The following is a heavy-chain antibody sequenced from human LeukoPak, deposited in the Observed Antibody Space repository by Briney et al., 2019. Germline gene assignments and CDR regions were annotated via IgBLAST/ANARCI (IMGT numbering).Heavy chain of an antibody. Sequence: PSETLSLXCAVSGGSISSYYWSWIRQPAGKGLEWIGRIYTSGSTNYNPSLKSRVTMSVDTSKNQFSLKLSSVTAADTAVYYCARDHRRYYDSSGSEYFQHWGQGTLVTVSS. CDR3: ARDHRRYYDSSGSEYFQH. CDR1: GGSISSYY. CDR2: IYTSGST. D-gene: IGHD3-22*01. V-gene: IGHV4-4*07. J-gene: IGHJ1*01.